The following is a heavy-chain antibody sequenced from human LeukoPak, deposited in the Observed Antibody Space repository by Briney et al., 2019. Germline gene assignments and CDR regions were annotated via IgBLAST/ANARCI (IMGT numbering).Heavy chain of an antibody. CDR3: ARQPVAVAGIPLDY. V-gene: IGHV5-51*01. D-gene: IGHD6-19*01. J-gene: IGHJ4*02. Sequence: GGSLRLSCAASGFTFNKAWMSWGRQAPGKGLEWMGIIYPGDSDTRYSPSFQGQVTISADKSISTAYLQWSSLKASDTAMYYCARQPVAVAGIPLDYWGQGTLVTVSS. CDR2: IYPGDSDT. CDR1: GFTFNKAW.